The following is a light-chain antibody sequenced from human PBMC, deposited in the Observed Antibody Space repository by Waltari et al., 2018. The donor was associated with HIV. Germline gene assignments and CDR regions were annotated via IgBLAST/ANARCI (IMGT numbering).Light chain of an antibody. J-gene: IGLJ2*01. CDR3: TSYAGRNTFV. CDR2: QVF. Sequence: QSALTQPPSASGSPGQSVTISCTGKTSDVGAYNYVPLYQQHPGKAPKLMIYQVFKRPSGVPDRFSGSKSGNTASLTVSGLQAEDEADYYCTSYAGRNTFVFGGGTKLTVL. V-gene: IGLV2-8*01. CDR1: TSDVGAYNY.